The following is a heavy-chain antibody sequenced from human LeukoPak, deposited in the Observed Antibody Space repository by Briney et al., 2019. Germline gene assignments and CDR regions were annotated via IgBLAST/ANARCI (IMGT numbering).Heavy chain of an antibody. Sequence: ASVKVSCKASGYTFTSYDINWVRQATGQGLEWMGWMNPNSGNTGYAQKFQGRVTITRNTSISTAYMELSSLRSEDTAVYYCARVSSSSWYLRVVDAFDIWGQGTMVTVSS. V-gene: IGHV1-8*03. D-gene: IGHD6-13*01. CDR2: MNPNSGNT. CDR1: GYTFTSYD. CDR3: ARVSSSSWYLRVVDAFDI. J-gene: IGHJ3*02.